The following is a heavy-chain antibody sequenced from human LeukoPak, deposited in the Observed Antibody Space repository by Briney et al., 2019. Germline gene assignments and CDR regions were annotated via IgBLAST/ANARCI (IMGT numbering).Heavy chain of an antibody. CDR3: AKVPGYSSGWYYFDY. J-gene: IGHJ4*02. CDR2: ISYDGSNK. D-gene: IGHD6-19*01. Sequence: GRSLRLSCAASGFTFSSYGMHWVRQAPGKGLEWVAGISYDGSNKYYADSVKGRFTISRDNSKNTLYLQMNSLRAEDTAVYYCAKVPGYSSGWYYFDYWGQGTLVTVSS. CDR1: GFTFSSYG. V-gene: IGHV3-30*18.